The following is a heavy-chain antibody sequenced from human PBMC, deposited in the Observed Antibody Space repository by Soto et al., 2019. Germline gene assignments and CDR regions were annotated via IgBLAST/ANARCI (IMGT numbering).Heavy chain of an antibody. Sequence: GGSLGLSCAASGVTFSRYWMHWVRQGPGKGLVWVSRINTDGSSTNYADSVRGRFTISRDNAKNTLYLQMNSLRAEDTAVYYCARVGYCSSLSPKPVFFYGMDVWGQGTTVTFSS. V-gene: IGHV3-74*01. CDR2: INTDGSST. CDR3: ARVGYCSSLSPKPVFFYGMDV. D-gene: IGHD2-2*01. CDR1: GVTFSRYW. J-gene: IGHJ6*02.